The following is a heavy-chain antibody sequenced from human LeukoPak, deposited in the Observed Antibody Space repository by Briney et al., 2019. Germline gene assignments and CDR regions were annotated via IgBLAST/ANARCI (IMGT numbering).Heavy chain of an antibody. J-gene: IGHJ4*02. CDR2: FDPEDGET. Sequence: ASVKVSCKVSGYTLTELSMHWVRQAPGKGLEWMGGFDPEDGETIYARKFQGRVTMTEDTSTDTAYMELSSLRSEDTAVYYCAIVVPTGTNLDYWGQGTLVTVSS. D-gene: IGHD1-7*01. V-gene: IGHV1-24*01. CDR3: AIVVPTGTNLDY. CDR1: GYTLTELS.